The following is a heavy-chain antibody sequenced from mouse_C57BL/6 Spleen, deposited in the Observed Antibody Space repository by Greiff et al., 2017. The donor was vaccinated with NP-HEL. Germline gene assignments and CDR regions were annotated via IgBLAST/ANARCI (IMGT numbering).Heavy chain of an antibody. CDR2: ISYDGSN. CDR3: AHSSGYAMDY. D-gene: IGHD3-2*02. Sequence: EVQLQESGPGLVKPSQSLSLTCSVTGYSITSGYYWNWIRQFPGNKLEWMGYISYDGSNNYNPSLKNRISITRDTSKNQFFLKLNSVTTEDTATYYCAHSSGYAMDYWGQGTSVTVSS. V-gene: IGHV3-6*01. CDR1: GYSITSGYY. J-gene: IGHJ4*01.